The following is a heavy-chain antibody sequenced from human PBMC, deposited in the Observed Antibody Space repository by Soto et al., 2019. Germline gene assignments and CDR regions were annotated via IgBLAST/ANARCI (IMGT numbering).Heavy chain of an antibody. CDR3: AASSLGGWELRSGYYGMDV. J-gene: IGHJ6*02. V-gene: IGHV1-58*01. D-gene: IGHD1-26*01. Sequence: SVKVSCKASGFTFTSSAVQWVRQARGQRLEWIGWIVVGSGNTNYAQKFQERVTITRDMSTSTAYMELSSLRSEDTAVYYCAASSLGGWELRSGYYGMDVWGQGTTVTVSS. CDR1: GFTFTSSA. CDR2: IVVGSGNT.